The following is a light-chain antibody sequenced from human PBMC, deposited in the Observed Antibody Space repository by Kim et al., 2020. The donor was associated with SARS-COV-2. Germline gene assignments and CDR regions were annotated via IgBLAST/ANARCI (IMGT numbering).Light chain of an antibody. J-gene: IGLJ2*01. CDR2: GKN. CDR3: NSRDNSGDHVV. CDR1: SLRTYY. Sequence: SSELTQDPAVSVALGQTVRITCQGDSLRTYYATWYQQKPGQAPIVVIYGKNNRPSGIPDRFSASSSGNTASLTVTGAQAVDEADYYCNSRDNSGDHVVFGGGTKLIVL. V-gene: IGLV3-19*01.